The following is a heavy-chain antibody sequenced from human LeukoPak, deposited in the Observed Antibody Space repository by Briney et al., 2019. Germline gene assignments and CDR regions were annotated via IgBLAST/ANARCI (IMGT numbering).Heavy chain of an antibody. J-gene: IGHJ4*02. Sequence: GGSLRLSCAASGFTFSSYAMSWVRQAPGKGLEWVSAISGSGGSTYYADSVKGRFTISRDNSKNTLYLQMNSLRVEDTAIYYCAKGISGSPPHYFDYWGQGTLVTVSS. D-gene: IGHD3-10*01. CDR1: GFTFSSYA. CDR3: AKGISGSPPHYFDY. CDR2: ISGSGGST. V-gene: IGHV3-23*01.